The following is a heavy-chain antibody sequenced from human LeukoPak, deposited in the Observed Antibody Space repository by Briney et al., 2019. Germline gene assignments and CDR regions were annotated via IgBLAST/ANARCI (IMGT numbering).Heavy chain of an antibody. J-gene: IGHJ4*02. D-gene: IGHD1-26*01. CDR2: IIPIFGTA. Sequence: ASVKVSCKASGGTFSSYAISWVRQAPGQGLEWMGGIIPIFGTANYAQKFQGRVTITADESTSTAYMELSSLRSEDTAVYYCARDLDQYSGRFGGFGHDFWGQGTLVTVSS. CDR1: GGTFSSYA. CDR3: ARDLDQYSGRFGGFGHDF. V-gene: IGHV1-69*13.